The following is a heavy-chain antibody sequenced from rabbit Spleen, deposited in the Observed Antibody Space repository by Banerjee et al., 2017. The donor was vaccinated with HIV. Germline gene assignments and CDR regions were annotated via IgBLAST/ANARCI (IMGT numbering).Heavy chain of an antibody. Sequence: QSLEESGGGLVQPEGSLTLTCTASGFSFSGGYYFCLVRQAPGKGLEWIACIGGSSSGSTYYASWAKGRLTISKTSSTTVMLQMTSLTAADTATYFCAREWTSDGMDLWGPGTLVTVS. CDR3: AREWTSDGMDL. CDR2: IGGSSSGST. V-gene: IGHV1S40*01. J-gene: IGHJ6*01. CDR1: GFSFSGGYY.